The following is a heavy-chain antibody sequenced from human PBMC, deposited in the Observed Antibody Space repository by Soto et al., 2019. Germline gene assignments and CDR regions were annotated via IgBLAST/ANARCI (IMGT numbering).Heavy chain of an antibody. J-gene: IGHJ6*02. CDR3: ARGEWFGELGHYYYYGMDV. V-gene: IGHV4-31*03. CDR2: IYYSGST. D-gene: IGHD3-10*01. CDR1: GGSISSGGYY. Sequence: QVQLQESGPGLVKPSQTLSLTCTVSGGSISSGGYYWSWIRQHPGKGLEWIGYIYYSGSTYYNPSLKSRVTISVDTSKNPFSLKLSSVTAADTAVYYCARGEWFGELGHYYYYGMDVWGQGTTVTVSS.